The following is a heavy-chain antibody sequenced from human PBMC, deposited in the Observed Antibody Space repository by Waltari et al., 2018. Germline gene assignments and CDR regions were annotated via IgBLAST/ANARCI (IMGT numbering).Heavy chain of an antibody. V-gene: IGHV3-7*01. CDR1: GFNLSTYW. CDR2: IKQDGSAK. D-gene: IGHD6-19*01. Sequence: EVQLVESGGGLVQPGGSLRLSCSASGFNLSTYWMTWVRQAPGRGLEWVANIKQDGSAKYYVDSVRGRSTISRDNANNSLFLQINSLRDDDTAVYYCVTDVSGWYVNWGQGTSVTVSS. J-gene: IGHJ4*02. CDR3: VTDVSGWYVN.